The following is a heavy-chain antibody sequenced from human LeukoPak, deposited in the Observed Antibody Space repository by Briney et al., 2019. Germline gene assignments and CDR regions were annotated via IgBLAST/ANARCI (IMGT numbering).Heavy chain of an antibody. D-gene: IGHD6-6*01. CDR3: ATSFIAARPGSFFAFDI. J-gene: IGHJ3*02. CDR2: FDPEDGET. CDR1: GYTLTELS. V-gene: IGHV1-24*01. Sequence: ASVKVSCKVSGYTLTELSMHWVRQAPGKGLEWMGGFDPEDGETIYAQKFQGRVTMIEDTSTDTAYMELSSLRSEDTAVYYCATSFIAARPGSFFAFDIWGQGTMVTVSS.